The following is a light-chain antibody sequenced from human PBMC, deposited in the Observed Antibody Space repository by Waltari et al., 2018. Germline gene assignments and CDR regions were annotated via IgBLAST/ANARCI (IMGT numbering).Light chain of an antibody. CDR3: QSYDSSLSVVV. CDR2: GNN. Sequence: QSVLTQPPSVSGAPGQRVTISCTGSSSNIGAGYDVPWYQQLPGTAPKLLIYGNNNRPSGVPDRFSGSKSGTSGSLAITGLQAEDEADYYCQSYDSSLSVVVFGGGTKLTVL. J-gene: IGLJ2*01. V-gene: IGLV1-40*01. CDR1: SSNIGAGYD.